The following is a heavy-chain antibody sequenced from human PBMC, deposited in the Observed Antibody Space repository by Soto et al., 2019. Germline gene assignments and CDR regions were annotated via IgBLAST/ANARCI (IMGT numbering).Heavy chain of an antibody. Sequence: LRLSCAASGFTVSSNYMSWVRQAPGKGLEWVSVIYSGGSTYYADSVKGRFTVSRDNSKNTLYLQMNSLRAEDTAVYYCASLKGWYWGVRNSWFDPWGQGTLVTVS. CDR1: GFTVSSNY. J-gene: IGHJ5*02. CDR3: ASLKGWYWGVRNSWFDP. D-gene: IGHD6-19*01. CDR2: IYSGGST. V-gene: IGHV3-53*01.